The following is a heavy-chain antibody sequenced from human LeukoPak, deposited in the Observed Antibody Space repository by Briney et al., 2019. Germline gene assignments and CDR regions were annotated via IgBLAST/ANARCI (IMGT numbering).Heavy chain of an antibody. CDR2: IYHSGST. J-gene: IGHJ4*02. Sequence: SETLSLTCTVSGGSISSYYWSWIRQPPGKGLEWIGYIYHSGSTNYNPSLKSRVTISVDTSKNQFSLKLSSVTAADTAVYYCARVWDVTGYFDYWGQGTLVTVSS. CDR3: ARVWDVTGYFDY. V-gene: IGHV4-59*01. CDR1: GGSISSYY. D-gene: IGHD3-9*01.